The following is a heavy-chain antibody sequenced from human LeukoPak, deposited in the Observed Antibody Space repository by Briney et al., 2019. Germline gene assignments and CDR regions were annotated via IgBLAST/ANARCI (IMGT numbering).Heavy chain of an antibody. CDR2: IYYSGST. CDR3: ARGGPVVTATGGWFDP. J-gene: IGHJ5*02. CDR1: GGSISSGDYY. V-gene: IGHV4-30-4*01. Sequence: PSETLSLTCTVSGGSISSGDYYWSWIRQPPGKGLEWIGYIYYSGSTYYNPSLKSRVTISVDTSKNQFSLKLSSVTAADTAVYYCARGGPVVTATGGWFDPWGQGTLVTVSS. D-gene: IGHD2-21*02.